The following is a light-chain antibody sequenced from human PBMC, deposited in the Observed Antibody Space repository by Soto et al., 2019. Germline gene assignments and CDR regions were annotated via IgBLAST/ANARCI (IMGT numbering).Light chain of an antibody. J-gene: IGKJ5*01. CDR2: GAS. Sequence: VMTQSPATLSASPGERATLSCRASQSVRSNLAWYQQKPGQAPRLLIYGASTRAAGVPARFSGSGSGTDFTLTISSLQPEDFSVYYCQQRSDWPLITFGQGTRLEIK. CDR1: QSVRSN. V-gene: IGKV3D-15*01. CDR3: QQRSDWPLIT.